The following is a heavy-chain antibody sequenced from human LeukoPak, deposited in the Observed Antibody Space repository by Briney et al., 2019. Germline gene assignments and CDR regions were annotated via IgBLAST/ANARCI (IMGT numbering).Heavy chain of an antibody. V-gene: IGHV3-9*01. D-gene: IGHD6-13*01. Sequence: GGSLRLSCAASGFTFDDYAMPWVRHAPGKGLEWVSGISWNSGSIGYADSVKGRFTISRDNAKNSLYLQMNSLRAEDTALYYCAKDKMAAADKIYYYYGMDVWGQGTTVTVSS. CDR2: ISWNSGSI. CDR1: GFTFDDYA. CDR3: AKDKMAAADKIYYYYGMDV. J-gene: IGHJ6*02.